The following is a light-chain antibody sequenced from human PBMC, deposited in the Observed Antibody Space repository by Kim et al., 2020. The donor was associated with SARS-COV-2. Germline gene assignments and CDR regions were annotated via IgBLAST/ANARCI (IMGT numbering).Light chain of an antibody. CDR3: AEWDDSLNGPV. CDR1: GANSGSNT. Sequence: GQSVTCSCAGSGANSGSNTVNCYQQPPGAAPQLLIYSNNQRPSGVPGRFSGSKSGTSASLAIRGLQSEDEADYYCAEWDDSLNGPVFGGGTQLTVL. V-gene: IGLV1-44*01. CDR2: SNN. J-gene: IGLJ3*02.